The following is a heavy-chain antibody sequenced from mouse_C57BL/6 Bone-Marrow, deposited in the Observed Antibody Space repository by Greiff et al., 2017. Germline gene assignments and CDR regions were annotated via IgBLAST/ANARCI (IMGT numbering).Heavy chain of an antibody. CDR3: ARPTIYFDY. CDR1: GYTFTSYW. Sequence: QVQLQQSGAELVRPGTSVKLSCKASGYTFTSYWMHWVKQRPGQGLEWIGVIDPSDSYTNYNQKFKGKATLTVDTSSSTAYMQLSSLTSGDSAVYYCARPTIYFDYGGQGTTLTVSS. J-gene: IGHJ2*01. V-gene: IGHV1-59*01. CDR2: IDPSDSYT. D-gene: IGHD2-10*01.